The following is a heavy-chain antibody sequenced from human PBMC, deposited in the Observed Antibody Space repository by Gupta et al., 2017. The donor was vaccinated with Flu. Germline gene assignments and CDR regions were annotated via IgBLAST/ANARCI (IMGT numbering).Heavy chain of an antibody. CDR1: GGSFSGYY. Sequence: QVQLQQWGAGLLKPSETLSLTCAVYGGSFSGYYWSWIRQPPGKGLEWIGEINHSGSTNYNPSLKSRVTISVDTSKNQFSLKLSSVTAADTAVYYCARGPEEYYYVVAFDIWGQGTMVTVSS. J-gene: IGHJ3*02. CDR2: INHSGST. CDR3: ARGPEEYYYVVAFDI. D-gene: IGHD3-10*02. V-gene: IGHV4-34*01.